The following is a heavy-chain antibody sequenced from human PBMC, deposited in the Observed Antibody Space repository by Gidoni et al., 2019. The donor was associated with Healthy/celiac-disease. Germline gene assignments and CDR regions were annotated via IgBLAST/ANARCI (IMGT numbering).Heavy chain of an antibody. CDR1: GFSLSASGVG. J-gene: IGHJ4*02. V-gene: IGHV2-5*02. CDR2: IYWDDDK. Sequence: QITLQEPGPTLVKPTQTLTLTCTFSGFSLSASGVGVGWIRQPPGKALEWLALIYWDDDKRYSPSLKGRLTITNDTSKNQVVLTMTSMDPVDTATYYCAHSDGWPFDYWGQGTLVTVSS. CDR3: AHSDGWPFDY. D-gene: IGHD6-19*01.